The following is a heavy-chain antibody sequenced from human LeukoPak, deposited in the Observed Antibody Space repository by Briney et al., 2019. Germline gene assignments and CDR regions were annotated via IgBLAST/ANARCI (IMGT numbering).Heavy chain of an antibody. CDR3: ARSTTGDRAFIDY. D-gene: IGHD7-27*01. Sequence: GGSLRLSCAASGFTVSSNYMSWVRQAPGKGLEWVSVIYSGGSTYYADSVKGRFTISRDNSKNTLYLQMNSLRAEDTAVYYCARSTTGDRAFIDYWGQGILVTVSS. V-gene: IGHV3-53*01. J-gene: IGHJ4*02. CDR2: IYSGGST. CDR1: GFTVSSNY.